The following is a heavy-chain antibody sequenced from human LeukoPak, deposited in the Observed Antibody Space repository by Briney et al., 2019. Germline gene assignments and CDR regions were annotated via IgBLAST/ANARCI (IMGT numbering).Heavy chain of an antibody. CDR1: GFTFSDHY. Sequence: GGSLRLSCAASGFTFSDHYMDWVRQAPGKGLEWVSAISGSGGSTYYADSVKGRFTISRDTSKNTLYLQMNSLRAEDTAVYYCAKASQAMVRGVFDYWGQGTLVTVSS. J-gene: IGHJ4*02. CDR3: AKASQAMVRGVFDY. V-gene: IGHV3-23*01. D-gene: IGHD3-10*01. CDR2: ISGSGGST.